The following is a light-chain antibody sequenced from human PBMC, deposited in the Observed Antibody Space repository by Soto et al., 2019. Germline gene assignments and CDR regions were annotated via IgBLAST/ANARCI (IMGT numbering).Light chain of an antibody. CDR3: HQYYSNPRT. J-gene: IGKJ1*01. CDR2: WAS. V-gene: IGKV4-1*01. CDR1: QSVLYNSNNKNY. Sequence: DIVMTQSPDSLAVSLGERATINCKSSQSVLYNSNNKNYLAWYQQRPGQPPKLLIYWASTRESGVPDRFTGSGSGTDFTLSISRLQAEDVAVYYCHQYYSNPRTFGQGTKVEI.